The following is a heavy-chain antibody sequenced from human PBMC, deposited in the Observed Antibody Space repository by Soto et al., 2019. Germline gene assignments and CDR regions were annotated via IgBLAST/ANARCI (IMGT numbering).Heavy chain of an antibody. J-gene: IGHJ4*02. D-gene: IGHD1-1*01. CDR2: IYHSGST. V-gene: IGHV4-30-2*01. CDR3: ASQLESTTYFDY. CDR1: GGSISSGGYS. Sequence: PSETLSLTCAVSGGSISSGGYSWSWIRQPPGKGLEWIGYIYHSGSTYYNPSLKSRVTISVDRSKNQISLKLSSVTAADTAVFYCASQLESTTYFDYWGRGTLVTVSS.